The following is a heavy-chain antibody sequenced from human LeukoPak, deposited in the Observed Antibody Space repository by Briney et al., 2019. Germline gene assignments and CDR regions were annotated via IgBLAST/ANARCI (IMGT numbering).Heavy chain of an antibody. J-gene: IGHJ4*02. Sequence: GGSLRLSCAASGFTFSSYGMHWVRQAPGKGLEWVSAISGSGGSTYYADSVKGRFTISRDNSKNTLYLQMNSLRAEDTAVYYCAKDLKRYFDWTFDYWGQGTLVTVSS. CDR3: AKDLKRYFDWTFDY. V-gene: IGHV3-23*01. D-gene: IGHD3-9*01. CDR2: ISGSGGST. CDR1: GFTFSSYG.